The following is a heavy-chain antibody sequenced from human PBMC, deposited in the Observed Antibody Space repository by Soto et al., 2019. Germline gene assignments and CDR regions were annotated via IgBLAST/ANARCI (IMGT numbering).Heavy chain of an antibody. Sequence: PSETLSLTCSVSGGSISSYYWSWIRQPPGKGLEWIGYIYSSGNTNYNPSLNSRVTISVDTSKNQFSLKLSSVTAADTAVYYCARHLGYDIRGYYRNWFDPWGQGTLVTVS. J-gene: IGHJ5*02. CDR1: GGSISSYY. CDR3: ARHLGYDIRGYYRNWFDP. V-gene: IGHV4-59*08. CDR2: IYSSGNT. D-gene: IGHD3-22*01.